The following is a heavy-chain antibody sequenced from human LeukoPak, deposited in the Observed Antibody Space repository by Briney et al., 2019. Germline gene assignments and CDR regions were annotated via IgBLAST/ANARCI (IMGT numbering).Heavy chain of an antibody. Sequence: HAGGSLRLSCAASGFTFSSSEFNWVRQAPGKGLEWLSYISTSGSPIYYADSVKGRFTISRDNAKNSLYLQMTSLRAEDTAVYYCARVGAAYSSGWPYYFDYWGQETLVTVSS. D-gene: IGHD6-19*01. CDR2: ISTSGSPI. J-gene: IGHJ4*02. CDR1: GFTFSSSE. V-gene: IGHV3-48*03. CDR3: ARVGAAYSSGWPYYFDY.